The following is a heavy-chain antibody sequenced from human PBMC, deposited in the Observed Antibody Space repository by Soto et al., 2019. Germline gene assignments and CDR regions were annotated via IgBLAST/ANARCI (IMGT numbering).Heavy chain of an antibody. CDR2: IYYSGST. J-gene: IGHJ4*02. Sequence: LSLTCTVSGGSISSGDYYWSWIRQPPGKGLEWIGYIYYSGSTYYNPSLKSRVTISVDTSKNQFSLKLSSVTAADTAVYYCARDGRSRGYSYGLDYWGQGTLVTVSS. CDR1: GGSISSGDYY. CDR3: ARDGRSRGYSYGLDY. V-gene: IGHV4-30-4*01. D-gene: IGHD5-18*01.